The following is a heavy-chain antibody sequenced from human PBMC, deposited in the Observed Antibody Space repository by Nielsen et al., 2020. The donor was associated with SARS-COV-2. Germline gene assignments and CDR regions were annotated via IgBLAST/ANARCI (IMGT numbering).Heavy chain of an antibody. CDR3: ARVYCSDANYYPDYFDY. V-gene: IGHV4-59*08. CDR1: GGSISSYY. J-gene: IGHJ4*02. Sequence: SETLSLTCTVSGGSISSYYWSWIRQPPGKGLEWIGYIYYSGSTNYNASLKSRVTISVDTSKNQFSLQLSSVTAADTAVYYCARVYCSDANYYPDYFDYWGQGTLVTVSS. D-gene: IGHD2-15*01. CDR2: IYYSGST.